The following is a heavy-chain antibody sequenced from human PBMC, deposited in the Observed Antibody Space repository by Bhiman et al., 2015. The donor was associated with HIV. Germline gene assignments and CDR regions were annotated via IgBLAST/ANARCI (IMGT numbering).Heavy chain of an antibody. J-gene: IGHJ4*02. Sequence: EVQLLESGGDLVQPGGSLRLSCTASGFTFNNYAMHWVRQAPGKGLEWVSVVSTYVGTTYYADSVKGRFTISRDNSKNTLYLQMNSLRDEDTAVYYCAKWGYDFWSGYYRAVDYWGQGTLVTVSS. CDR1: GFTFNNYA. V-gene: IGHV3-23*01. CDR2: VSTYVGTT. D-gene: IGHD3-3*01. CDR3: AKWGYDFWSGYYRAVDY.